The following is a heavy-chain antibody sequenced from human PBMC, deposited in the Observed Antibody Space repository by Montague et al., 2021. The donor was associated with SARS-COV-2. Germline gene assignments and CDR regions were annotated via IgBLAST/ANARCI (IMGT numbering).Heavy chain of an antibody. Sequence: SLRLSCSASGFTFSSYALTWVRQAPGKGLEWVSAISNSGGRTCYADSVKGRFTISRDNSKNTLYLQMNSLRGEDTAIYYCAKSGVVINPYYYYGMDVWGQGTTVTVSS. D-gene: IGHD3-22*01. CDR3: AKSGVVINPYYYYGMDV. CDR2: ISNSGGRT. J-gene: IGHJ6*02. CDR1: GFTFSSYA. V-gene: IGHV3-23*01.